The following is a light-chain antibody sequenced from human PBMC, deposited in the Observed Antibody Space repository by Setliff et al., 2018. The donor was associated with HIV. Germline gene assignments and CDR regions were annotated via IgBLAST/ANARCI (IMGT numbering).Light chain of an antibody. CDR3: SSYTSSSTYV. CDR2: DVS. CDR1: SSDVGSYNY. V-gene: IGLV2-11*01. J-gene: IGLJ1*01. Sequence: QSVLTQPRSVSGSPGQSVTISCTGTSSDVGSYNYVSWYQQHPGKAPKLMIYDVSKRPSGVPDRFSGSKSGNTASLTISGLQSEDEADYYCSSYTSSSTYVFGTGTKVTVL.